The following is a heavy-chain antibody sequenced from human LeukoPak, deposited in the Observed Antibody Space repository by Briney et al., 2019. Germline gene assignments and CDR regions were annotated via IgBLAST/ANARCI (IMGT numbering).Heavy chain of an antibody. V-gene: IGHV3-23*01. Sequence: GGSLRLSCTASGFTFSSYAMSWVRQAPGKGLEWVSGISGSGSSTFYADSVKGRFTISRDNSKNTLYLQMNSLRAEDTAVYYCARLYCSSTSCHRMGSYYYGMDVWGQGTTVTVSS. CDR3: ARLYCSSTSCHRMGSYYYGMDV. CDR1: GFTFSSYA. D-gene: IGHD2-2*02. CDR2: ISGSGSST. J-gene: IGHJ6*02.